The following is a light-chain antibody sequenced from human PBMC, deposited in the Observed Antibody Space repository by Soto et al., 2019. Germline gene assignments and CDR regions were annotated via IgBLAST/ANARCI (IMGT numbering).Light chain of an antibody. Sequence: EIVLTQSPATLSLSPGERATLSCRASQSVSNYLAWYQQKVGQAPRLLIYDASNRATGIPARFSGSGSGTDFTLTISSLEPEDFAVYYCQQRSNWPPITFGQGTRLEIK. CDR2: DAS. CDR1: QSVSNY. CDR3: QQRSNWPPIT. V-gene: IGKV3-11*01. J-gene: IGKJ5*01.